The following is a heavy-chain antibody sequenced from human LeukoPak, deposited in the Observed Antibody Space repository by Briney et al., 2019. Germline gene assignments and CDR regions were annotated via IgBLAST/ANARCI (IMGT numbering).Heavy chain of an antibody. J-gene: IGHJ4*02. Sequence: GGSLRLSCAASGFTFSSYWMSWVRQAPGKGLEWVANIKQDGSEKYYVDSVKGRFTISRDNAKNSLYLQMNSLRAEDTAVYYCAKDPSYDFWSGYYPLFDYWGQGTLVTVSS. V-gene: IGHV3-7*03. CDR1: GFTFSSYW. CDR2: IKQDGSEK. D-gene: IGHD3-3*01. CDR3: AKDPSYDFWSGYYPLFDY.